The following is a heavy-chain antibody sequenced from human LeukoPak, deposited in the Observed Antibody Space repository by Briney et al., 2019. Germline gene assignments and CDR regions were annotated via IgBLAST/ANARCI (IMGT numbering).Heavy chain of an antibody. CDR2: ISSSSSTI. CDR1: GFIFSSYA. V-gene: IGHV3-48*02. D-gene: IGHD3-10*01. CDR3: ARRLLCFGELSTHNWFDP. J-gene: IGHJ5*02. Sequence: AGSLRLSCAASGFIFSSYAMNWVRQAPGKGLELVSYISSSSSTIYYADPVKGRFTISRDNAKNSLYLQMNSLRDEDTAVYYCARRLLCFGELSTHNWFDPWGQGTLVTVSS.